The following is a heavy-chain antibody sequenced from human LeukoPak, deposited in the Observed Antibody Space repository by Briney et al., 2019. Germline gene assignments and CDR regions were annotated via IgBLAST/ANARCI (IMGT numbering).Heavy chain of an antibody. J-gene: IGHJ4*02. V-gene: IGHV3-30*02. Sequence: GGSLRLSCAASGFTFSSYAMSWVRQAPGKGLEWVAFIRYDGSNKYYADSVKGRFTISRDNSKNTLYLQMNSLRAEDTAVYYCAKDSGYRKYYFDYWGQGTLVTVSS. CDR3: AKDSGYRKYYFDY. CDR2: IRYDGSNK. CDR1: GFTFSSYA. D-gene: IGHD3-22*01.